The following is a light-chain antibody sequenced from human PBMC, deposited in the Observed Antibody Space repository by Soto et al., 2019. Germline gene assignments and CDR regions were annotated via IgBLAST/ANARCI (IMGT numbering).Light chain of an antibody. V-gene: IGKV1-39*01. CDR2: VAS. J-gene: IGKJ2*01. CDR3: QQNFSPPYT. Sequence: DIQMTQSLSSVSAAVGDTGTITCRASQSISNSLSWYQQKPGKAPKFLIYVASTLHRGVPSRFSGSGSATYFTLTIGILQPEDVATYYWQQNFSPPYTFGQGTKLEIK. CDR1: QSISNS.